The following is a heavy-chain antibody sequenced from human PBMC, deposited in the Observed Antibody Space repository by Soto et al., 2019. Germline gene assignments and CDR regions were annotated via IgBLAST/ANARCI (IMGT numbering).Heavy chain of an antibody. D-gene: IGHD3-22*01. V-gene: IGHV4-31*03. Sequence: SETLSLTCTVSGGSISSGGYYWSWIRQHPGKGLEWIGYIYYSGSTYYNPSLKSRVTISVDTSKNQFSLKLSSVTAADTAVYYCARDSYYDSSGFAGWFDPWGQGTLVTVPQ. CDR3: ARDSYYDSSGFAGWFDP. CDR1: GGSISSGGYY. CDR2: IYYSGST. J-gene: IGHJ5*02.